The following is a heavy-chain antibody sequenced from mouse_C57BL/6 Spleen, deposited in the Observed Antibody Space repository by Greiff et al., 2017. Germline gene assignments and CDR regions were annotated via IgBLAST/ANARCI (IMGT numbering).Heavy chain of an antibody. D-gene: IGHD1-1*01. Sequence: EVQLQQSGAELVRPGASVKLSCKASGYTFTDYYMNWVKQSHGKSLEWIGDINPNNGGTSYNQKFKGKATLTVDKSSSTAYMELRSLTSEDSAVYYCVYYYGSSDWYFDVWGTGTTVTVSS. CDR1: GYTFTDYY. V-gene: IGHV1-26*01. J-gene: IGHJ1*03. CDR2: INPNNGGT. CDR3: VYYYGSSDWYFDV.